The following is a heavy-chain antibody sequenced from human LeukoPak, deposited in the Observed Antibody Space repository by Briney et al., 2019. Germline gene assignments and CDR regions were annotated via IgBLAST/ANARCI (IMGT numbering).Heavy chain of an antibody. Sequence: SGPALVKPTQTLTLTCTFSGFSLSTSGMCVSWIRHPPGKALEWLARIDWDDDKYYSTSLKTRLTISKGTSKNQVVLTMTNMDPVDTATYYCARIQVGYYDSSGYSDAFDIWGQGTMVTVSS. D-gene: IGHD3-22*01. CDR3: ARIQVGYYDSSGYSDAFDI. J-gene: IGHJ3*02. CDR1: GFSLSTSGMC. V-gene: IGHV2-70*11. CDR2: IDWDDDK.